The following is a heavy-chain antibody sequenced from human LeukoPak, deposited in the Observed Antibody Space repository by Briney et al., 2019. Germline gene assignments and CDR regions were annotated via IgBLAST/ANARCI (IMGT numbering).Heavy chain of an antibody. J-gene: IGHJ4*02. CDR2: VKQDGSEK. V-gene: IGHV3-7*05. Sequence: GGSLRLSCATSGFTFSNYWMSWVRQAPGKGLEWVANVKQDGSEKYYVDSVKGRFTISRDNAKNSLYLQVNSLRAEDTAVYYCARDSSPGYYDYVWGTYPRYWGQGTLVTVSS. CDR1: GFTFSNYW. D-gene: IGHD3-16*02. CDR3: ARDSSPGYYDYVWGTYPRY.